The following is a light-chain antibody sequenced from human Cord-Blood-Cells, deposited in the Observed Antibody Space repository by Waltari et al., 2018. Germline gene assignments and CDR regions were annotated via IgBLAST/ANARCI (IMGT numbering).Light chain of an antibody. CDR1: SSNIGSNY. Sequence: QSVLTQPPSASGTPGQRVTISCSGSSSNIGSNYVYWYHQLPGTAPKLPIYRNTQRPSGVPDRFSDSKSGTSASLAISGLRSEDEADYYCAAWDDSLSGRVFGGGTKLTVL. V-gene: IGLV1-47*01. CDR3: AAWDDSLSGRV. J-gene: IGLJ3*02. CDR2: RNT.